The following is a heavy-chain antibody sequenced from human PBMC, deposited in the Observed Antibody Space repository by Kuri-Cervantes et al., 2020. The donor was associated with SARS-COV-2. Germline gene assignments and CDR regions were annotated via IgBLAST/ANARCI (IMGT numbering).Heavy chain of an antibody. CDR2: ISLPGGDT. CDR1: TFTFNNYA. J-gene: IGHJ4*02. Sequence: GGSLRLSCAASTFTFNNYALIWVRQAPGKGLEWVSSISLPGGDTNYADSVKGRFTISRDNSEDTLYLQMHSLRAEDTAVYYCATVYTMGVSLDWGQGTLVTVSS. V-gene: IGHV3-23*01. CDR3: ATVYTMGVSLD. D-gene: IGHD3-16*01.